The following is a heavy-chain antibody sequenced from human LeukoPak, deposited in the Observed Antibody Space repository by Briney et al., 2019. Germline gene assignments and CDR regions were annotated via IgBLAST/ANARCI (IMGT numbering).Heavy chain of an antibody. CDR1: GGSISSSNW. CDR2: IYHSGST. D-gene: IGHD3-10*01. V-gene: IGHV4-4*02. J-gene: IGHJ6*03. CDR3: ARGGGAMVRGVIILRDYYYYMDV. Sequence: SETLSLTCAVSGGSISSSNWWSWVRQPPGKGLEWIGEIYHSGSTNYNPSLKSRVTISVDKSKNQFSLKLNSVTAADTAVYYCARGGGAMVRGVIILRDYYYYMDVWGKGTTVTISS.